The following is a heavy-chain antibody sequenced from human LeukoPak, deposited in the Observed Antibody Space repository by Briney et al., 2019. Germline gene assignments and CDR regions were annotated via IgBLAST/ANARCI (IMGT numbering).Heavy chain of an antibody. CDR3: AAYWGYVGMDV. J-gene: IGHJ6*04. D-gene: IGHD5-12*01. Sequence: ASVKVSCKASGGTFSSYTISWVRQAPGQGLEWMGWMNPNSGNTGYAQKFQGRVTMTRNTSISTAYMELSSLRSEDTAVYYCAAYWGYVGMDVWGKGTTVTISS. CDR1: GGTFSSYT. V-gene: IGHV1-8*02. CDR2: MNPNSGNT.